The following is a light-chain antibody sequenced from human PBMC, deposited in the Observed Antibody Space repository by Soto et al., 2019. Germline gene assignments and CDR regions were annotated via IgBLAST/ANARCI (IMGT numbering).Light chain of an antibody. J-gene: IGKJ4*01. CDR1: QGISTY. CDR3: QQLKSYPLT. V-gene: IGKV1-9*01. Sequence: DIQLTQSPSFLSASVGDRVTITCRATQGISTYLAWYQQKPGKAPKLLIYAASTLQSGVPSRFSGSGSGTEFTLTISSLQPVDFATYYCQQLKSYPLTFGGGTKVEIK. CDR2: AAS.